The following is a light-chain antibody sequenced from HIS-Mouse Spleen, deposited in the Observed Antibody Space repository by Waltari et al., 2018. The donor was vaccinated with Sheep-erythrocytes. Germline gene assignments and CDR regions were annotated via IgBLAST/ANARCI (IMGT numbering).Light chain of an antibody. V-gene: IGLV3-1*01. CDR3: QAWDSSTAV. CDR1: KLGDKY. Sequence: SYELTQPPSVSVSPGQPASITCSGDKLGDKYACWYQQKPGQSPVLVIYQDSKRPSGMPGRFSGSNAGNTATLTIGGTQAMDEADYYCQAWDSSTAVFGGGTKLTVL. CDR2: QDS. J-gene: IGLJ2*01.